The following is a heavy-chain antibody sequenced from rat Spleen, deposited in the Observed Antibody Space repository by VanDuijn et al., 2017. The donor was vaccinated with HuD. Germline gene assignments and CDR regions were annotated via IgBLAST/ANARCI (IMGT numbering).Heavy chain of an antibody. CDR1: GFPFSNYD. Sequence: EVQLVESGGGLVQPGRSLKLSCAASGFPFSNYDMAWIRQAPTKGLEWVASISPSGGSAYYRDSVKGRFTISRDNAKSTLYLQMDSLRSEDTATYYCVSHGARISRFAYWGQGTLVTVSS. CDR2: ISPSGGSA. CDR3: VSHGARISRFAY. D-gene: IGHD2-7*01. J-gene: IGHJ3*01. V-gene: IGHV5S23*01.